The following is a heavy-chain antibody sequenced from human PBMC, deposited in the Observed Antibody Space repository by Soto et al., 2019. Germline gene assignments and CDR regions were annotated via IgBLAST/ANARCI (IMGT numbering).Heavy chain of an antibody. V-gene: IGHV4-30-4*01. CDR1: GGSISSGDYY. J-gene: IGHJ6*02. CDR3: ARGAFGVTTISYYYYGMDV. CDR2: IYYSGST. Sequence: PSETLSLTCTVSGGSISSGDYYWSWIRQPPGKGLKWIGYIYYSGSTYYNPSLKSRVTISVDTSKNQFSLKLSSVTAADTAVYYCARGAFGVTTISYYYYGMDVWGQGTTVTVSS. D-gene: IGHD4-17*01.